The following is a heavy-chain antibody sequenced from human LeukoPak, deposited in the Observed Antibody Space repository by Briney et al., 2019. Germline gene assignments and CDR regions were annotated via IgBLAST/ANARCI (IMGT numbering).Heavy chain of an antibody. J-gene: IGHJ4*02. CDR2: ISYDGSNK. V-gene: IGHV3-30*04. Sequence: GGSLRLSCAASGFTFSSYAMHWVRQAPGKGLEWVAVISYDGSNKYYADSVKGRFTISRDNSKNTLYLQMNSLRAEDTAVCYCARSGLGEYYFDYWGQGTLVTVSS. CDR3: ARSGLGEYYFDY. CDR1: GFTFSSYA. D-gene: IGHD3-10*01.